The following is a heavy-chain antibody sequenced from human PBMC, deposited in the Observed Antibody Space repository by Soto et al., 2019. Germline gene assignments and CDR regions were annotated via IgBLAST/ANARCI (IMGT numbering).Heavy chain of an antibody. V-gene: IGHV3-23*01. Sequence: GGSLRLSCAASGFTFSSYAMSWVRQAPGKGLEWVSAISGSGGSTYYADSVKGRFTISRENSKNTLYLQMNSLRAEDTAVYYCAKDSITMVRGVIIGTLDYWGQGTLVTVSS. CDR3: AKDSITMVRGVIIGTLDY. CDR2: ISGSGGST. D-gene: IGHD3-10*01. J-gene: IGHJ4*02. CDR1: GFTFSSYA.